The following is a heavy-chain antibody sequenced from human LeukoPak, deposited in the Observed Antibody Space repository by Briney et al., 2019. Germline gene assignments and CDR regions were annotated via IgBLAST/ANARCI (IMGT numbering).Heavy chain of an antibody. CDR1: GGSFSGYY. V-gene: IGHV4-34*01. J-gene: IGHJ6*02. CDR2: INHSGST. Sequence: SSETLSLTCAVYGGSFSGYYWSWIRQPPGKGLEWIGEINHSGSTNYNPSLKSRVTISVDTSKNQFSLKLSSVTAADTAVYYCARRPGYSYGPHYYYYGMDVWGQGTTATVSS. D-gene: IGHD5-18*01. CDR3: ARRPGYSYGPHYYYYGMDV.